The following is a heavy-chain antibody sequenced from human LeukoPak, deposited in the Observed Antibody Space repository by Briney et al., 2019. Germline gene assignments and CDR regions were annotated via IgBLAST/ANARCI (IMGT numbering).Heavy chain of an antibody. CDR2: ISGSGGST. J-gene: IGHJ4*02. CDR1: GFTFSSYA. V-gene: IGHV3-23*01. CDR3: AKDLKTIFGVALAFDY. Sequence: GGSLRLSCAASGFTFSSYAMSWVRQAPGKGLEWVSAISGSGGSTYYADSVKGRFTISRDNSKNTLYLQMNSLRAEDTAVYYCAKDLKTIFGVALAFDYWGQGALVTVSS. D-gene: IGHD3-3*01.